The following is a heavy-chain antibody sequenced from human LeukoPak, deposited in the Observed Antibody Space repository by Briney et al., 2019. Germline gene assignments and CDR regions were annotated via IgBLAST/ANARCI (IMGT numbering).Heavy chain of an antibody. D-gene: IGHD2-2*03. CDR1: GGSFSGYY. CDR2: INHSGST. J-gene: IGHJ4*02. CDR3: ARGQLGYCSSTSCAIRFDY. Sequence: SETLSLTCAVCGGSFSGYYWSLIRQPPGKGLEWIGEINHSGSTNYNPSLKSRVTISVDTSKNQFSLKLSSVTAADTAVYYCARGQLGYCSSTSCAIRFDYWGQGTLVTVSS. V-gene: IGHV4-34*01.